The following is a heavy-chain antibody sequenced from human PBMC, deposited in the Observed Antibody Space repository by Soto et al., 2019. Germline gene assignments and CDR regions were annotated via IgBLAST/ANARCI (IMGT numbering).Heavy chain of an antibody. J-gene: IGHJ6*02. V-gene: IGHV1-69*01. D-gene: IGHD3-10*01. Sequence: QEQLVQAGAEVKKPGSSVRISCRASGDTFSNDAVSWVRQAPGQGLQWMGGIIPIFGTTHYAQKFQGRVKITAEESTATAYMELRSVTSEDTAVYYCATGLRTGNYGIDVWGQWNAVTVSS. CDR3: ATGLRTGNYGIDV. CDR1: GDTFSNDA. CDR2: IIPIFGTT.